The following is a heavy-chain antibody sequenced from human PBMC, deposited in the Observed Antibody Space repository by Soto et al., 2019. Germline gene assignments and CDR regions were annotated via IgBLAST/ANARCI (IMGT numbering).Heavy chain of an antibody. Sequence: SVKVSCKASGGTFSSYAISWVRQAPGQGLEWMGGIIPIFGTANYAQKFEGRVTITADKSTSTAYMELSSLRSEDTAVYYCARATHPTYYYDSSGYYFLDYWGQGTLVTVSS. J-gene: IGHJ4*02. CDR2: IIPIFGTA. CDR3: ARATHPTYYYDSSGYYFLDY. CDR1: GGTFSSYA. V-gene: IGHV1-69*06. D-gene: IGHD3-22*01.